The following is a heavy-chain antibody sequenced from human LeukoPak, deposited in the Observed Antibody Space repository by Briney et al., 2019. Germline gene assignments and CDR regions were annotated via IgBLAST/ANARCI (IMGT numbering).Heavy chain of an antibody. J-gene: IGHJ4*02. CDR1: GFTFSRYW. CDR2: IKDDGSEK. D-gene: IGHD1-14*01. V-gene: IGHV3-7*04. CDR3: ARARIDY. Sequence: CGSLRLSCVGSGFTFSRYWMTWVRQAPGKGLEWVANIKDDGSEKYSVDSVKGRFTISRDNAKNLLYLKMSSLRAEDTAVYYCARARIDYWGQGTLVTVSS.